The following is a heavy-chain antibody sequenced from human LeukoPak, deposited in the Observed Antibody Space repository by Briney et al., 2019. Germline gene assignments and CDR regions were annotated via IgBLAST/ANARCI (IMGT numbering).Heavy chain of an antibody. D-gene: IGHD2-2*01. CDR3: ARTSTSFDD. CDR2: ISYSGST. CDR1: GYSISSGYY. V-gene: IGHV4-38-2*02. J-gene: IGHJ4*02. Sequence: SETLSLTCTVSGYSISSGYYWGWIRQPPGKGLEWIGYISYSGSTNYNPSLKSRVTISVDMSKNQFSLDLSSVTAADTAVYYCARTSTSFDDWGQGTLVTVSS.